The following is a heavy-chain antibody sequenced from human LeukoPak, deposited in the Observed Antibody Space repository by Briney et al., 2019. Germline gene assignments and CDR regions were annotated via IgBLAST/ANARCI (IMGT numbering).Heavy chain of an antibody. V-gene: IGHV3-74*01. CDR2: INGDGSST. Sequence: GGSLRLSSAASGLSFSSYWMHWVRQAPGKGLVWVSRINGDGSSTSYADSVKGRFTISRDNAKNTLFLQMNSLRDEDTAVYFSADPALGYCSGGSCSHHLGYFVTDVWGQGTAVTVSS. CDR3: ADPALGYCSGGSCSHHLGYFVTDV. CDR1: GLSFSSYW. D-gene: IGHD2-15*01. J-gene: IGHJ6*02.